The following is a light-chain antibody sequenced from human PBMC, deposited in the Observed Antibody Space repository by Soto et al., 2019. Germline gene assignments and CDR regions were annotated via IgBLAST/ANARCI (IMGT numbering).Light chain of an antibody. CDR2: GTS. Sequence: EIMMTQSPDTLSVSPGERATVSCRASQSISSDFAWFQLKSGQAPRLLIYGTSTRAPDVPDRFSGSGSGTEFTLTISSLQSEDFAVYYCQQYNNRPYTFGQGTKLEIK. CDR3: QQYNNRPYT. V-gene: IGKV3-15*01. CDR1: QSISSD. J-gene: IGKJ2*01.